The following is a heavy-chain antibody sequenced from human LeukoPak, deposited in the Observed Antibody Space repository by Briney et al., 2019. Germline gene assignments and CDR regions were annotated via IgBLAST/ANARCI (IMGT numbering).Heavy chain of an antibody. CDR3: ARDMGYCSGGSCPHNAFDI. CDR2: ISAYNDNT. J-gene: IGHJ3*02. D-gene: IGHD2-15*01. CDR1: GYTFTNNG. Sequence: ASVKVSCKASGYTFTNNGISWMRQAPGLGLEWMGWISAYNDNTNNAQKFQGRVTMTTDTSTSTAYMELRSLRSDDTAVYYCARDMGYCSGGSCPHNAFDIWGQGTMVTVS. V-gene: IGHV1-18*01.